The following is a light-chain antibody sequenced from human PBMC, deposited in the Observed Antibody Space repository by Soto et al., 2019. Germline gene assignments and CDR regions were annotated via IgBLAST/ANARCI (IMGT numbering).Light chain of an antibody. J-gene: IGKJ4*01. CDR3: QQYHEWPLS. CDR1: LSVSRY. Sequence: PGERDTLSYRASLSVSRYLAWYQQKPGQAPRLLIYGASTRATGIPARFSGSGSGTEFTLTISSLQSEDFAVYYCQQYHEWPLSFGGGTKVDI. CDR2: GAS. V-gene: IGKV3-15*01.